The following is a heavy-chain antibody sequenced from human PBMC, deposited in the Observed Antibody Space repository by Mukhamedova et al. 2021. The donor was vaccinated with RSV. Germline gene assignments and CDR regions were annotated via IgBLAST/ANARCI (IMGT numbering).Heavy chain of an antibody. J-gene: IGHJ5*01. CDR3: ARGRGSTDWSDHWFDS. CDR2: IIADGSRT. D-gene: IGHD3-9*01. V-gene: IGHV3-23*01. Sequence: WVRQAPGKGLEWVSSIIADGSRTHYADSVEGRFTISRDNSKNTRYLQMNSLTVEDTAVYYCARGRGSTDWSDHWFDSWGQGTL.